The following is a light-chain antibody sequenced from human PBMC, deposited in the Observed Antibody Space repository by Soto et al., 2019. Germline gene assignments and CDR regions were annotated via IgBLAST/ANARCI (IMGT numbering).Light chain of an antibody. CDR3: QQYNTYPLT. CDR1: QSISTW. J-gene: IGKJ4*01. Sequence: DIQMTQSPSTLSASVGDRVTIACRASQSISTWLAWYQQNPGNAPKLLIYQASSLQSGDPSRFSGSGSGTEFTLTISSLQPDDFATYYCQQYNTYPLTFGGGTKVEIK. V-gene: IGKV1-5*03. CDR2: QAS.